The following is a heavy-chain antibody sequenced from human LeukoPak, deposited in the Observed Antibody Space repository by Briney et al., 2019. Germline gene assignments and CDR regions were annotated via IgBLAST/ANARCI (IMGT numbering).Heavy chain of an antibody. CDR3: ARALPGAATAHNWFDP. J-gene: IGHJ5*02. CDR1: GYTFTIYG. V-gene: IGHV1-18*01. CDR2: ISGFTGAT. Sequence: GASVRVSCKASGYTFTIYGMSWVRQAPGQRLEWMGWISGFTGATNYAQKFQGRLSMTIDTSTNTTYIDLRTVTSDDTAIYYCARALPGAATAHNWFDPWGQGTLVTVSS. D-gene: IGHD1-26*01.